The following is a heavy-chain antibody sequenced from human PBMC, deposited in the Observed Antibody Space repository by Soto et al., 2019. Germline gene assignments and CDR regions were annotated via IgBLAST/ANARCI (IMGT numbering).Heavy chain of an antibody. D-gene: IGHD6-13*01. CDR2: TYHSGTT. J-gene: IGHJ5*02. Sequence: QVQLQESGPGLVQPSGTLSLTCAVSGDSINKSHWWSWVRQTPGKGLDWIGETYHSGTTNYNPSLKTRVTISIDKSKTQFSLKMNSVPAADTAVYYCAREVNSSPARGPNWFDPWGQGTLVTVSS. CDR3: AREVNSSPARGPNWFDP. V-gene: IGHV4-4*02. CDR1: GDSINKSHW.